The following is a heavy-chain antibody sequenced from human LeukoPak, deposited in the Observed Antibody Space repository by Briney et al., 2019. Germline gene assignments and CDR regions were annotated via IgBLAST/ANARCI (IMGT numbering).Heavy chain of an antibody. CDR1: GFTFNNFG. CDR2: IGYEGVHK. J-gene: IGHJ4*02. Sequence: QPGGSLRLSCAASGFTFNNFGMHWVRQAPGKGLEWVSFIGYEGVHKYYADSVKGRFTISKDNSKATLYLQMNSLRPEDTAVYYRAKDLHGGYSSDYWGQGTLVTVFS. V-gene: IGHV3-30*02. D-gene: IGHD4-23*01. CDR3: AKDLHGGYSSDY.